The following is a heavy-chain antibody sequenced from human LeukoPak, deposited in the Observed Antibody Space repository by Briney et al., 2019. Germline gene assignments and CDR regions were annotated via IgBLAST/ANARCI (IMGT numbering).Heavy chain of an antibody. CDR3: ARGTYNYGSGY. CDR2: ISDSGSA. J-gene: IGHJ4*02. CDR1: GGSITNYY. D-gene: IGHD5-18*01. V-gene: IGHV4-59*01. Sequence: PSETLSLTCTVSGGSITNYYWTWIRQPPGKGLEWIGHISDSGSANYNPSVKSRVTISGDTSKNQVSLNLDSVTAADTAVYYCARGTYNYGSGYWGQGTLVTVS.